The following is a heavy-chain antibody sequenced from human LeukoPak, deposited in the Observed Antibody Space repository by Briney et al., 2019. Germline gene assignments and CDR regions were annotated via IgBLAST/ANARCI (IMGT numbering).Heavy chain of an antibody. CDR2: IYYSGST. CDR3: ARVKMTRPDYA. D-gene: IGHD4/OR15-4a*01. J-gene: IGHJ4*02. Sequence: SETLSLTCTVSGGSISSYYWSWIRQPPGKGLEWIGYIYYSGSTNYNPSLKSRVTISVDTSKNQFSLKLSSVTAADTAVYYCARVKMTRPDYAWSQGTLVTVSS. CDR1: GGSISSYY. V-gene: IGHV4-59*01.